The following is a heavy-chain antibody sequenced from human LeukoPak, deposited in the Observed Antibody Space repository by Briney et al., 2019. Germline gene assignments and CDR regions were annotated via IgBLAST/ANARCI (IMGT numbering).Heavy chain of an antibody. V-gene: IGHV3-21*01. CDR3: ARDSGLTMVRGVPYPGWFDP. CDR1: GFTFSTYN. Sequence: PGGSLRLSCAASGFTFSTYNMNWVRQAPGKGLEWVSSITSTSSYMYYADSVKGRFTISRDNAKNSLYPQMNSLRAEDTAVYYCARDSGLTMVRGVPYPGWFDPWGQGTLVTVSS. CDR2: ITSTSSYM. J-gene: IGHJ5*02. D-gene: IGHD3-10*01.